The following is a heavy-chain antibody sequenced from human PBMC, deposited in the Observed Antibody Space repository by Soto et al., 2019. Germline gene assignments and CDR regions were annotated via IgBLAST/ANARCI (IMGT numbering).Heavy chain of an antibody. CDR1: GYTFTCYG. D-gene: IGHD1-26*01. V-gene: IGHV1-18*01. Sequence: QVQLVQSGAEVKKPGASVKVSCKASGYTFTCYGISWVRQAPGQGLEWMGWISAYNGNTNYAQKLQGRVTMTTDTSTSTVSMELRSLRSDDTAVYYCARASGSSYWFDPWGQGTLVTVSS. J-gene: IGHJ5*02. CDR2: ISAYNGNT. CDR3: ARASGSSYWFDP.